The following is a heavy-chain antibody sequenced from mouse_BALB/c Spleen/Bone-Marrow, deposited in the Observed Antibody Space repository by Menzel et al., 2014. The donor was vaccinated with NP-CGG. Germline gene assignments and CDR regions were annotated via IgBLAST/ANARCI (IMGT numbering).Heavy chain of an antibody. CDR1: GYNFTSYW. CDR3: ARFSQLGLLAY. Sequence: QVQLKDSGAELVKPGTSVKLSCKASGYNFTSYWINWVKLRPGQGLEWIGDIYPGSGSTNYNEKSKSKATLTVDTSSSTAYMQLSSLASEDSALYYCARFSQLGLLAYWGQGTLVTVSA. V-gene: IGHV1-55*01. CDR2: IYPGSGST. D-gene: IGHD3-1*01. J-gene: IGHJ3*01.